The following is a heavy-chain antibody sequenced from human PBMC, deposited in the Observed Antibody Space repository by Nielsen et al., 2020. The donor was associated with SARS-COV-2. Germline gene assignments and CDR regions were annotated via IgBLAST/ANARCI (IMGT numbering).Heavy chain of an antibody. J-gene: IGHJ4*02. Sequence: GDSLKISCAASGFTFSNYWMHWVRQAPGKGLVWVARVSMDGRGTNYADSVKGRFTISRDNAENTLHLDMSSLRVGDSAVYYCTRDGHHWDLDNWGQGALVTVSS. CDR2: VSMDGRGT. CDR3: TRDGHHWDLDN. V-gene: IGHV3-74*01. D-gene: IGHD7-27*01. CDR1: GFTFSNYW.